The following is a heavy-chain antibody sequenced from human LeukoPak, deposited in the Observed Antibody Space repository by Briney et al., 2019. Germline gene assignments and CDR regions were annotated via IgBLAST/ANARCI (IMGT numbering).Heavy chain of an antibody. D-gene: IGHD1-26*01. CDR2: ISYDGSNK. CDR3: ARDGGSGSYSVY. V-gene: IGHV3-30*01. Sequence: PGRSLRLSCAASGFTFSSYAMHWVRQAPGKGLEWGAVISYDGSNKYYADSVKGRFTISRDNSKNTLYLQMTSLRAEDTAVYYCARDGGSGSYSVYWGQGTLVTASS. J-gene: IGHJ4*02. CDR1: GFTFSSYA.